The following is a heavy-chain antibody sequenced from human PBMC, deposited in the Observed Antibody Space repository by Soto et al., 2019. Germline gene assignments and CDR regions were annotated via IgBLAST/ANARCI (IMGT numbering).Heavy chain of an antibody. V-gene: IGHV3-15*01. Sequence: EVQLVESGGGLVKPGGSLRLSCAASGFTFSNAWMSWVRQAPGKGLEWVGRIKSKTDGGTTDYAAPVKGRFTISRDDSKNTLHLQMNSLKTEDTAVYYCTTDQSLRFLEWLSNYWGQGTLVTVSS. CDR1: GFTFSNAW. CDR2: IKSKTDGGTT. J-gene: IGHJ4*02. D-gene: IGHD3-3*01. CDR3: TTDQSLRFLEWLSNY.